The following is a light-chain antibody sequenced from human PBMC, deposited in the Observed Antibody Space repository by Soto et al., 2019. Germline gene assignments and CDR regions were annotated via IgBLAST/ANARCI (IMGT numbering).Light chain of an antibody. Sequence: EIVLTQSPGTLSLSPGERATLSCRASQSVSSSYLAWYQQKPGQAPRLLIYGASSRATGIPDRFSGSGSGTAFTLTISRLDPEDFAVYYCQQYGSSPYTFGQGTKLEIK. CDR2: GAS. CDR3: QQYGSSPYT. J-gene: IGKJ2*01. V-gene: IGKV3-20*01. CDR1: QSVSSSY.